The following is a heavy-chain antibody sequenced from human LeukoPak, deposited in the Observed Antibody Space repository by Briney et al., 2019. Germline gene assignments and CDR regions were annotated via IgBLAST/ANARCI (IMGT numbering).Heavy chain of an antibody. Sequence: SETLSLTCTVCVASISRYFWSCMREPPGEGLEWIGYISNRGSTNYNPSLKGRVTMSVDGSKNQLSLKMTSVTAADTAVYFCARASAYWSGICDYWGQGTLVTGSS. D-gene: IGHD2-21*01. J-gene: IGHJ4*02. CDR2: ISNRGST. V-gene: IGHV4-4*08. CDR1: VASISRYF. CDR3: ARASAYWSGICDY.